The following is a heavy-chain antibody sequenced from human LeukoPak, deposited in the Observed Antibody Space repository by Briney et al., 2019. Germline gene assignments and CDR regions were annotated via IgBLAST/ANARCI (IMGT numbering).Heavy chain of an antibody. CDR3: ARGEQAGLWFGDTAFHH. D-gene: IGHD3-10*01. Sequence: SVRVSCKASGGAFSSYAVSWVRQAPGQGLEWMGGIIPILGIPDYAQKFQGRVTITADESTSTANMELSSLRSEDTAVYYCARGEQAGLWFGDTAFHHWGQGTLVTVSS. CDR2: IIPILGIP. J-gene: IGHJ1*01. V-gene: IGHV1-69*10. CDR1: GGAFSSYA.